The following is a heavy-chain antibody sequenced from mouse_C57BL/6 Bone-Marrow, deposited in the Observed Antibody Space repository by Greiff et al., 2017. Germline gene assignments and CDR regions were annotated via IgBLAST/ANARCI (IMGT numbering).Heavy chain of an antibody. CDR1: GYTFTSYW. CDR2: IYPGSGST. Sequence: QVQLQQPGAELVKPGASVKMSCKASGYTFTSYWITWVKPRPGQGLEWIGDIYPGSGSTNYNEKFKSKATLTVDPSSSTAYMQLSSLTSEDSAVYYCARFLRPRYAMDYWGQGTSVTVSS. CDR3: ARFLRPRYAMDY. D-gene: IGHD1-1*01. V-gene: IGHV1-55*01. J-gene: IGHJ4*01.